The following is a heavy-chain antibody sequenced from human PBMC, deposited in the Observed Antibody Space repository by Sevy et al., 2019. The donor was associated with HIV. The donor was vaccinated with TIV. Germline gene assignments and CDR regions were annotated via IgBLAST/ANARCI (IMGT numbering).Heavy chain of an antibody. Sequence: GGSLRLSCAASGFTFSNAWMSWVRQAPGKGLEWVGRIKSKTDGGTTDYAAPVKGRFTISRDDSKNTLYLQMNSLKTEDTAVYYCTTASRGYGYGFPWDAFDIWGQGTMVTVSS. D-gene: IGHD5-18*01. V-gene: IGHV3-15*01. CDR2: IKSKTDGGTT. CDR3: TTASRGYGYGFPWDAFDI. CDR1: GFTFSNAW. J-gene: IGHJ3*02.